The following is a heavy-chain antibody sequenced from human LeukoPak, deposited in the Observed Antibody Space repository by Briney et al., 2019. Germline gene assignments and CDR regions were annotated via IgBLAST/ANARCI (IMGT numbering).Heavy chain of an antibody. CDR2: ISGSGGDT. D-gene: IGHD1-26*01. Sequence: GGSLRLSCAAPGFTFSSYAMSWVRQAPGKGPEWVSAISGSGGDTYYADSVKGRFTISRDNSKNTLYLQMNSLRAEDTAVYYCAKKGATTGDFDYWGQGTLVTVSS. J-gene: IGHJ4*02. CDR3: AKKGATTGDFDY. V-gene: IGHV3-23*01. CDR1: GFTFSSYA.